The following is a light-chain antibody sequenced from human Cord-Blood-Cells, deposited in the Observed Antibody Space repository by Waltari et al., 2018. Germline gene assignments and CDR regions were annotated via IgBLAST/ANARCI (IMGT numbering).Light chain of an antibody. CDR3: QQYGSSPST. V-gene: IGKV3-20*01. Sequence: EIVWTQSPGTLPFSLGERATLSCSASQSVSSSYLARYQQKPGQAPRPLIYGASSRATGIPDRFSGSGSGTDFNLTISTLEPEGFAVYYCQQYGSSPSTFGQGTRLEIK. CDR2: GAS. J-gene: IGKJ5*01. CDR1: QSVSSSY.